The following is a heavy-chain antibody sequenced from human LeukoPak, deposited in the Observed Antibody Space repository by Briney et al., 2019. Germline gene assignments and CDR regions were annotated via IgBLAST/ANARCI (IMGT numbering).Heavy chain of an antibody. J-gene: IGHJ6*03. CDR1: GGTFSSYA. CDR2: IIPIFGTA. V-gene: IGHV1-69*06. Sequence: GASVKVSCKASGGTFSSYAISWVRQAPGQGLEWMGGIIPIFGTANYAQKFQGRVTMTGNNPISTAYMELRSLRSEDTAVYYCARDYGSGSYYNLGYYYYYMDVWGKGTTVTISS. D-gene: IGHD3-10*01. CDR3: ARDYGSGSYYNLGYYYYYMDV.